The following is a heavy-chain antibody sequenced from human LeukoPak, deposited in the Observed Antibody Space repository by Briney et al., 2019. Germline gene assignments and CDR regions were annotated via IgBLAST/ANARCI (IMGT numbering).Heavy chain of an antibody. CDR3: ARVSRATVTKSPYFDY. V-gene: IGHV1-2*02. CDR1: GYTFTGYY. Sequence: ASVKVSCKASGYTFTGYYMHWVRQAPGQGLEWMGWINPNSGGTNYAQKFQGRVTITRDTSISTAYMELSRLRSDDTAVYYCARVSRATVTKSPYFDYWGQGTLVTVSS. CDR2: INPNSGGT. D-gene: IGHD4-17*01. J-gene: IGHJ4*02.